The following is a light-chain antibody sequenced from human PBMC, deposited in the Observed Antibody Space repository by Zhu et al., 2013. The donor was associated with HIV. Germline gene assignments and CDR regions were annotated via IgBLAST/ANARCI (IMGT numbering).Light chain of an antibody. V-gene: IGLV2-8*01. J-gene: IGLJ3*02. Sequence: QSALTQPPSASGSPGQSVTISCTGTSSDVGGYNFVSWYQQHPGKAPKLIIYDVTQRPSGVPDRFSASKSGNVASLTVSGLQTDDEADYYCQSHDRSLNNWEFGGGTKLTVL. CDR1: SSDVGGYNF. CDR3: QSHDRSLNNWE. CDR2: DVT.